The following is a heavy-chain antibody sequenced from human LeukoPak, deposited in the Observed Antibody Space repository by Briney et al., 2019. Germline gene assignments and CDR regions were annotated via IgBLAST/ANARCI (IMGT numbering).Heavy chain of an antibody. CDR2: VYNGGST. V-gene: IGHV4-59*01. Sequence: SETLSLTCTVSGGSISSYYWSWIRQPAGEGLEWIGYVYNGGSTTYNPSLKSRVTISEDTSKNQFSLRLSSVTAADTAAYYCARAAYYGSGSFFDYWGQGTLVTVSS. J-gene: IGHJ4*02. CDR3: ARAAYYGSGSFFDY. D-gene: IGHD3-10*01. CDR1: GGSISSYY.